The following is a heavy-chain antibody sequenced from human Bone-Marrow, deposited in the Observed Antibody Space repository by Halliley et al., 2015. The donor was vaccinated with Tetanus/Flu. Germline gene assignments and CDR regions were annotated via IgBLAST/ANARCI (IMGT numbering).Heavy chain of an antibody. CDR1: GGSFSGHY. CDR3: ARGRSRIALFSLPVAHPFDC. J-gene: IGHJ4*02. Sequence: TLSLTCAVYGGSFSGHYWSWIRQSPGKGLEWIGEIHHSGSTNYKASLKSRLKVSMDASRHQFSLELRSVTAADTAVYYCARGRSRIALFSLPVAHPFDCWGQGSLVSVSS. CDR2: IHHSGST. D-gene: IGHD6-6*01. V-gene: IGHV4-34*01.